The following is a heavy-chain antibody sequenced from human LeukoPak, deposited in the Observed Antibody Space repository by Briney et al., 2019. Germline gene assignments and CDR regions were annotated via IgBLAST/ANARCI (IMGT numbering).Heavy chain of an antibody. CDR2: IYYSGST. D-gene: IGHD3-10*01. Sequence: KPSETLSLTCTVSGGSISSYYWSWIRQSPGKGLEWIGHIYYSGSTNYNPSLKSRVTISVDTSKNQFSLRLSSVTAADTAVYCCARDTRIILVRGVKDHYSNYWGQGILVTVSS. CDR1: GGSISSYY. V-gene: IGHV4-59*12. J-gene: IGHJ4*02. CDR3: ARDTRIILVRGVKDHYSNY.